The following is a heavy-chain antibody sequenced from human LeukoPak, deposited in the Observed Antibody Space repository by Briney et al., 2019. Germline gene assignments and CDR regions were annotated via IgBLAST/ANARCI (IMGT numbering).Heavy chain of an antibody. V-gene: IGHV3-30*01. Sequence: PGGSLRLSCAASGFTFSSYAMHWVRPAPGKGLEWVAVISYDGSNKYYADSVKGRFTISRDNSKNTLYLQMNSLRAEDTAVYYCARARPYKGYYMDVWGKGTTVTVSS. CDR1: GFTFSSYA. J-gene: IGHJ6*03. D-gene: IGHD1-1*01. CDR2: ISYDGSNK. CDR3: ARARPYKGYYMDV.